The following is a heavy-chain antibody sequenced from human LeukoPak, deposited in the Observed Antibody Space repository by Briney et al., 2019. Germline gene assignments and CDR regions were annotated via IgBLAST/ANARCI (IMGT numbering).Heavy chain of an antibody. V-gene: IGHV5-51*01. D-gene: IGHD3-10*01. CDR3: ARHRGAGGSGSYYTYYYYGMDV. Sequence: GESLKISCKGSGYSFTSYWIGWVRQMARKGLEWMGIIYPGDSDTRYSPSFQGQVTISADKSIGTAYLQWSSLKASDTAMYYCARHRGAGGSGSYYTYYYYGMDVWGQGTTVTVSS. CDR2: IYPGDSDT. CDR1: GYSFTSYW. J-gene: IGHJ6*02.